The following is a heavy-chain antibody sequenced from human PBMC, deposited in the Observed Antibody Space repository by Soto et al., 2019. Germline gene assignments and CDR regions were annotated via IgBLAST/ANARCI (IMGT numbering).Heavy chain of an antibody. J-gene: IGHJ4*02. CDR1: GFTFSSYA. Sequence: GGSLRLSCAASGFTFSSYAMSWVRQAPGKGLEWVSAISGGGGSTYYADSVKGRFTISRDNSKNTLYLQMNSLRAEDTAVYYCAKYDILTGYRQFDYWGQGTLVTVSS. V-gene: IGHV3-23*01. CDR3: AKYDILTGYRQFDY. D-gene: IGHD3-9*01. CDR2: ISGGGGST.